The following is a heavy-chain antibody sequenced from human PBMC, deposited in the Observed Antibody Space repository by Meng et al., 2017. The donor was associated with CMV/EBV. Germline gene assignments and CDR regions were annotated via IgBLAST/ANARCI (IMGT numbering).Heavy chain of an antibody. V-gene: IGHV4-61*08. CDR3: ARDDSSTWHRNFDL. CDR1: GGPVSHSAYY. Sequence: SETLSLTCIVSGGPVSHSAYYWSWIRQAPGRRLEWIGYIYYSGSTNHNPSLKSRVTVSLDKTKNQVSLRLTSVTAAGTAVYYCARDDSSTWHRNFDLWGQGMLVTVSS. CDR2: IYYSGST. D-gene: IGHD6-13*01. J-gene: IGHJ4*02.